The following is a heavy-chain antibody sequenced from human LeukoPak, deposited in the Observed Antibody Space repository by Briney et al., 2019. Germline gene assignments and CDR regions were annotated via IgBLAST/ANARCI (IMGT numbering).Heavy chain of an antibody. D-gene: IGHD2-8*01. Sequence: PGGSLRLSCAASGFTFSGSAMHWVRQASGKGLESVGRIRSKANSYTTAYAASVKGRFTISRDDSKNTAYLQMNSLKTEDTAVYYCASPFCSNGVCYPGYWGQGTLVTVSS. CDR2: IRSKANSYTT. J-gene: IGHJ4*02. V-gene: IGHV3-73*01. CDR1: GFTFSGSA. CDR3: ASPFCSNGVCYPGY.